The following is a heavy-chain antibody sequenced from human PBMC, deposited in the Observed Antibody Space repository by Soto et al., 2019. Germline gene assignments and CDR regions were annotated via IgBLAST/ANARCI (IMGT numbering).Heavy chain of an antibody. Sequence: QLVQSGAEVKKPGSSVKVSCKASGGDFLSYTISWVRQAPGQGPEWMGTIIPILDVAKNAQKFQGRVAITAEKATSTVYMELRSQRSDDTAVYYCAQMWFGELWHGMDVWGQGTTITVSS. CDR1: GGDFLSYT. D-gene: IGHD3-10*01. J-gene: IGHJ6*02. CDR2: IIPILDVA. CDR3: AQMWFGELWHGMDV. V-gene: IGHV1-69*02.